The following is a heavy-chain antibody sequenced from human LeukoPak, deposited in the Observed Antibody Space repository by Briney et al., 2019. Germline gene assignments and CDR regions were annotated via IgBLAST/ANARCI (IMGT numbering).Heavy chain of an antibody. J-gene: IGHJ3*02. V-gene: IGHV3-74*01. CDR3: AKDPLRRGAFDI. D-gene: IGHD4-17*01. CDR2: INPDGTST. CDR1: GLIISNSW. Sequence: GGSLRLSCAASGLIISNSWMHWVRQAPGKGLVWVSRINPDGTSTSYADSVKGRLTVSRDNSKNTMYLQMNSLRVEDTAVYYCAKDPLRRGAFDIWGQGTMVTVSS.